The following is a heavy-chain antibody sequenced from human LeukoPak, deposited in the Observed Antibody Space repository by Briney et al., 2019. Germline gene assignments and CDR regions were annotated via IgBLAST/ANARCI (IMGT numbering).Heavy chain of an antibody. Sequence: HAGRSLRLSCAASGFTFDDYAMHWVRQAPGKGLEWVSGISWNSGSIGYADSVKGRFTISRDNAKNSLYLQMNSLRAEDTAVYFCARDSYSKNDYWGQGTLVTVSS. V-gene: IGHV3-9*01. CDR2: ISWNSGSI. J-gene: IGHJ4*02. CDR3: ARDSYSKNDY. D-gene: IGHD4-11*01. CDR1: GFTFDDYA.